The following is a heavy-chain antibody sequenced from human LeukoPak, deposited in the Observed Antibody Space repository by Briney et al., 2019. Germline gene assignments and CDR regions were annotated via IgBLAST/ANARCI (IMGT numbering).Heavy chain of an antibody. J-gene: IGHJ5*02. CDR1: GFTFSSYS. CDR3: ARDHSSSWYGRENWFDP. Sequence: GGSLRLSCAASGFTFSSYSMNWVRQAPGKGLEWVSYISSSSSTIYYADSVKGRFTISRDNAKNSLYLQMNSLRAEDTAVYYCARDHSSSWYGRENWFDPWGQGTLVTVSS. V-gene: IGHV3-48*04. CDR2: ISSSSSTI. D-gene: IGHD6-13*01.